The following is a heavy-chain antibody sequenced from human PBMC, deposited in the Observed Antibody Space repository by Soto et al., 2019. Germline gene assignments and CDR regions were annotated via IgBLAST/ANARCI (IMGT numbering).Heavy chain of an antibody. V-gene: IGHV3-48*03. CDR2: ISSSGSTI. D-gene: IGHD5-12*01. Sequence: VGSLRLSCAASGFTFSSYEMNWVRQAPGKGLEWVSYISSSGSTIYYADSVKGRFTISRDNAKNSLYLQMNSLRAEDTAVYYCVRGLEMATLNWGQRTLVTVSS. J-gene: IGHJ4*02. CDR3: VRGLEMATLN. CDR1: GFTFSSYE.